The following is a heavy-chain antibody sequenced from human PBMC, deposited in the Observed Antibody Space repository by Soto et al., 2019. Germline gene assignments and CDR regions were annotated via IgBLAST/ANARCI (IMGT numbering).Heavy chain of an antibody. Sequence: SVKVSCKASGGTFSSYAISWVRQAPGQGLEWMGGIIPIFGTANYAQKFQGRVTITADESTSTAYMELSSLRSEDTAVYYCARSASQSIAAARYFQHWGQGTLVTVSS. J-gene: IGHJ1*01. V-gene: IGHV1-69*13. CDR1: GGTFSSYA. CDR2: IIPIFGTA. D-gene: IGHD6-13*01. CDR3: ARSASQSIAAARYFQH.